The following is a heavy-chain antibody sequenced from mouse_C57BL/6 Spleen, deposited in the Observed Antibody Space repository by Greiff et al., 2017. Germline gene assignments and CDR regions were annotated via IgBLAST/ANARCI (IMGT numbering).Heavy chain of an antibody. D-gene: IGHD1-1*01. V-gene: IGHV1-66*01. Sequence: QVHVKQSGPELAKPGASVKISCKASGYSFTSYYIHWVKQRPGQGLEWIGWISPGSGNTKYNEKFKGKATLTADTSSSTAYMQLSSLTTEEYAVYCCESNENYGRSPSFDDWGQGTTLTVSS. CDR1: GYSFTSYY. CDR2: ISPGSGNT. CDR3: ESNENYGRSPSFDD. J-gene: IGHJ2*01.